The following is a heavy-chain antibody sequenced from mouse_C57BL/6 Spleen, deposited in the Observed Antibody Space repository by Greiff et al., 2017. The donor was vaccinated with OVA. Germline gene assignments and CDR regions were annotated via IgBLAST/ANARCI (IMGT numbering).Heavy chain of an antibody. Sequence: EVQLVESGGGLVKPGGSLKLSYAASGFTFSSYAMSWVRQTPEKRLEWVATISDGGSYTYYPDNVKGRFTISRDNAKNNLYLQMSHLKSEDTAMYYCARETMDYWGQGTSVTVSS. CDR1: GFTFSSYA. CDR3: ARETMDY. V-gene: IGHV5-4*01. CDR2: ISDGGSYT. J-gene: IGHJ4*01.